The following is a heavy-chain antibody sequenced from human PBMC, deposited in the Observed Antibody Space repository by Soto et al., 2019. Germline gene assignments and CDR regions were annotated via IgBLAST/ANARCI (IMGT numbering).Heavy chain of an antibody. V-gene: IGHV1-18*01. D-gene: IGHD2-15*01. CDR1: GYTFTSYG. Sequence: ASVKVSCKASGYTFTSYGISWVRQAPGQGLEWMGWISAYNGNTNYAQKLQGRVTMTTDTSTSTAYMELRSLRSDDTAVYYFARVGYCSGGSCKYYYYYMDVWGKGTTVTVSS. CDR3: ARVGYCSGGSCKYYYYYMDV. J-gene: IGHJ6*03. CDR2: ISAYNGNT.